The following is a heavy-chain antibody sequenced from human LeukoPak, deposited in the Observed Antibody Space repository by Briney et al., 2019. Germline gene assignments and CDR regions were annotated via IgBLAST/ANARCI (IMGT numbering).Heavy chain of an antibody. V-gene: IGHV3-23*01. J-gene: IGHJ4*02. CDR3: AKKVGLVSAPLYYFDV. D-gene: IGHD5/OR15-5a*01. CDR2: ISGSGGST. CDR1: GFTFSSYA. Sequence: QPGGSLRLSCAASGFTFSSYAMSWVRQAPGKGLEWVSAISGSGGSTYYADSVKGRFTISRDNSKNTLYLQMNSLRAEDTALYYCAKKVGLVSAPLYYFDVWGQGTLVTVSS.